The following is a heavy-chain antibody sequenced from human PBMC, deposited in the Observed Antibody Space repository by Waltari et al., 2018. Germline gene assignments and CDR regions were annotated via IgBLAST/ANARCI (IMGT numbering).Heavy chain of an antibody. Sequence: QVKLVESGGGVVQPGRSLRRSCAASGFTFSNYAMHGVRQAPGKGLEWVAITSYDGSNKYYADSVKGRFTISRDNSKNTLYLQMNSLRAEDTAVYYCARDYVGVTGTTFRVFDVWGQGTLVTVSS. CDR2: TSYDGSNK. CDR3: ARDYVGVTGTTFRVFDV. J-gene: IGHJ3*01. V-gene: IGHV3-30-3*01. D-gene: IGHD1-20*01. CDR1: GFTFSNYA.